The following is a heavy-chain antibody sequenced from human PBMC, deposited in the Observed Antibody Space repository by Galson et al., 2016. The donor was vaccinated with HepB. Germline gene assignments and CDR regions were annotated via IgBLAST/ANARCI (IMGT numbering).Heavy chain of an antibody. D-gene: IGHD3-10*01. J-gene: IGHJ4*02. V-gene: IGHV3-7*03. CDR3: AREGSGGFDY. Sequence: APGKGLQWVANIEQDGSRKEYVDSVKGRFTISRDNAKNSLYLEMNSLRVEDTAVYYCAREGSGGFDYWGQGTLVTVSS. CDR2: IEQDGSRK.